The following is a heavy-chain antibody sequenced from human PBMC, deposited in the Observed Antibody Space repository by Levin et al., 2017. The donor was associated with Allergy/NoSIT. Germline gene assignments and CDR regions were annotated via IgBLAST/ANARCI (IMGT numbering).Heavy chain of an antibody. J-gene: IGHJ6*03. V-gene: IGHV5-51*01. CDR1: GYSFTSYW. D-gene: IGHD1-1*01. Sequence: NLGESLKISCQGSGYSFTSYWIGWVRQMPGKGLEWMGIIYPGDSDIRYSPSFQGQVTISADKSNSTAYLQWSSLKASDTAIYYCARRGTRDYYYYMDVWGKGTTVTVSS. CDR3: ARRGTRDYYYYMDV. CDR2: IYPGDSDI.